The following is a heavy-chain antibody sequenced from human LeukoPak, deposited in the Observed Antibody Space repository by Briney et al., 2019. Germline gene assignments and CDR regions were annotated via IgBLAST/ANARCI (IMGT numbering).Heavy chain of an antibody. CDR2: ICSGGST. Sequence: GGSLRLSCAASGFTVSSNYMSWVRQAPGKGLEWVSVICSGGSTYYADSVKGRFTISRDNSKNTLYLQMNSLRAEDTAVYYCARMDYDSSGYYYGYFDYWGQGTLVTVSS. CDR1: GFTVSSNY. V-gene: IGHV3-53*01. CDR3: ARMDYDSSGYYYGYFDY. J-gene: IGHJ4*02. D-gene: IGHD3-22*01.